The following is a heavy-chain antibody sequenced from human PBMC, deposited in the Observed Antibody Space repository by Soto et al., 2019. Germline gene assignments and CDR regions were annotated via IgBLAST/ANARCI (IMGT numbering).Heavy chain of an antibody. V-gene: IGHV3-74*01. CDR3: VGTGYGRS. Sequence: EVQLVESGGGLVQPGGSLRLSCAASGFTFSRYWIHWVRQAPGKGLVWVSRISPDGSSTNYADSVKGRFTISRDNAKNTLYLRMNSLGAVGTAIYYCVGTGYGRSWGQGTLVTVSS. CDR2: ISPDGSST. J-gene: IGHJ5*02. CDR1: GFTFSRYW. D-gene: IGHD6-13*01.